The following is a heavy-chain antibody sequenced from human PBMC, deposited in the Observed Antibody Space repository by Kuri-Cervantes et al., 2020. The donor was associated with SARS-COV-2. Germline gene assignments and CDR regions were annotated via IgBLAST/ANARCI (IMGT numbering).Heavy chain of an antibody. J-gene: IGHJ6*03. V-gene: IGHV3-48*04. CDR2: ISSSGSTI. D-gene: IGHD3-16*01. CDR1: GFTFSSYW. Sequence: GVLKISCAASGFTFSSYWMSWVRQAPGKGLEWVSYISSSGSTIYYADSVKGRFTISRDNAKNSLYLQMNSLRAEDTAVYYCAREVAVGDYYYYYYMDVWGKGTTVTVSS. CDR3: AREVAVGDYYYYYYMDV.